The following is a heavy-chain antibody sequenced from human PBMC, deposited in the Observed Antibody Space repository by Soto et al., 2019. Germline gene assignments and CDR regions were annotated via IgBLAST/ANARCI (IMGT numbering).Heavy chain of an antibody. CDR2: AYYSGIT. V-gene: IGHV4-59*01. CDR1: CVSIRHYY. Sequence: ETLSLTCTVSCVSIRHYYWSWLRQSPGKGLEWIGYAYYSGITDYNPSLKSRITMSVDTSKNQVSLKLNSVTTADTAVYYCARDRSTYGGGGTGEDKENWFDPWGPGTLVTVS. CDR3: ARDRSTYGGGGTGEDKENWFDP. J-gene: IGHJ5*02. D-gene: IGHD2-8*01.